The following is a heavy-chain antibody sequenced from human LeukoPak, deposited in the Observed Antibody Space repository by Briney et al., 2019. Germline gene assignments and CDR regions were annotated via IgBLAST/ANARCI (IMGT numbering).Heavy chain of an antibody. J-gene: IGHJ4*02. D-gene: IGHD3-10*01. CDR3: ARGPWYYGSGRAIDY. V-gene: IGHV4-61*01. CDR2: IHYSGST. CDR1: GGSVSSGSYY. Sequence: SETLSLTCTVSGGSVSSGSYYWSWIRQPPGKGLEWIAYIHYSGSTNYNPSLKSRVTISVDTSKNQFSLKLSSVTAADTAVYYCARGPWYYGSGRAIDYWGQGTLVTVSS.